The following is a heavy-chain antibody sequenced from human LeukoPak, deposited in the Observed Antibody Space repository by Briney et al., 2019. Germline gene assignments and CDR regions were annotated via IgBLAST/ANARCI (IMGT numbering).Heavy chain of an antibody. D-gene: IGHD5-18*01. CDR2: IVVGSGNT. V-gene: IGHV1-58*02. CDR1: GFTFTSSA. CDR3: AAGLPGYSYVDGMDV. Sequence: SVKVSCKASGFTFTSSAMQWVRQARGQRLEWIGWIVVGSGNTNYAQKFQERVTITRDMSTSTAYMELSSLRPEDTAVYYCAAGLPGYSYVDGMDVWGQGTTVTVSS. J-gene: IGHJ6*02.